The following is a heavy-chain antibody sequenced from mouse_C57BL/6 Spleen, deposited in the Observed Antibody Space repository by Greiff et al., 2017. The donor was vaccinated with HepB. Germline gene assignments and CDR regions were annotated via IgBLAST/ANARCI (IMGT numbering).Heavy chain of an antibody. CDR2: IYPGSGNT. CDR3: ARDTTVVGTFDY. Sequence: QVQLKESGAELVRPGASVKLSCKASGYTFTDYYINWVKQRPGQGLEWIARIYPGSGNTYYNEKFKGKATLTAEKSSSTAYMQISSLTSEDSAVYFCARDTTVVGTFDYWGQGTTLTVSS. V-gene: IGHV1-76*01. D-gene: IGHD1-1*01. J-gene: IGHJ2*01. CDR1: GYTFTDYY.